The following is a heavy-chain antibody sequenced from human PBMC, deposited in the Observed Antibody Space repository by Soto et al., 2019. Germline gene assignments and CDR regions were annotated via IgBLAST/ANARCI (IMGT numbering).Heavy chain of an antibody. CDR2: ISGSGGST. V-gene: IGHV3-23*01. Sequence: GGSLRLSCAASGFTFSSYAMSWVRQAPGKGLEWVSAISGSGGSTYYADSVKGRFTISRDNSKNTLYLQMNSLRAEDTAVYYCAKERRYDYIWGSYRYTAIFDYWGQGTLVTVSS. J-gene: IGHJ4*02. CDR1: GFTFSSYA. CDR3: AKERRYDYIWGSYRYTAIFDY. D-gene: IGHD3-16*02.